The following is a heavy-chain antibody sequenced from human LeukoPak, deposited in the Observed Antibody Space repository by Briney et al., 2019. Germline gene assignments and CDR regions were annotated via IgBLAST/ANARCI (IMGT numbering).Heavy chain of an antibody. J-gene: IGHJ6*02. V-gene: IGHV1-24*01. D-gene: IGHD6-13*01. CDR1: GYTLTELS. CDR2: FDPEDGET. Sequence: ASVKVSCKVSGYTLTELSMHWVRQAPGKGLEWMGGFDPEDGETVYAQKFQGRVTMTEDTSTDTAYMELSSLRSEDTAVYYCATSRRYSSSFYYYYGMDVWGQGTTVTVSS. CDR3: ATSRRYSSSFYYYYGMDV.